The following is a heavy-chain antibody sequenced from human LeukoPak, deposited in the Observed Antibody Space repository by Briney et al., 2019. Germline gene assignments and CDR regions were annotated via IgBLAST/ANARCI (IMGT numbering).Heavy chain of an antibody. D-gene: IGHD1-14*01. CDR3: AKDMSGELNSFDY. CDR2: ISWNSGSI. J-gene: IGHJ4*02. CDR1: GFTFDDYA. Sequence: GRSLRLSCAASGFTFDDYAMHWVRQAPGKGLEWVSGISWNSGSIGYADSVKGRFTISRDNAKNSLYLQMNSLRAEDTALYYCAKDMSGELNSFDYWGQGTLVTVCS. V-gene: IGHV3-9*01.